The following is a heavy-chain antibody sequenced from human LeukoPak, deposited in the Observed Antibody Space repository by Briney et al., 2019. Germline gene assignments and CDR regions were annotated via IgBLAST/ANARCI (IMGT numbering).Heavy chain of an antibody. V-gene: IGHV3-30*02. Sequence: GGSLRLSCAASGFTFSSYGMHWVRQAPGKGLEWVAFIRYDGSNKYYADSVKGRFTVSRDNSKNTLYLQMNSLRAEDTAVYYCAKNNDYYDSSKSDSPDYWGQGTLVTVSS. CDR3: AKNNDYYDSSKSDSPDY. D-gene: IGHD3-22*01. CDR1: GFTFSSYG. CDR2: IRYDGSNK. J-gene: IGHJ4*02.